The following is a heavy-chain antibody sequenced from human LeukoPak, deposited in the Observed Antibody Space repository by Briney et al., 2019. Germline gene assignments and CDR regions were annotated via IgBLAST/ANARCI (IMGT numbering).Heavy chain of an antibody. CDR1: GFTFSDYY. J-gene: IGHJ5*02. CDR2: ISSSGSTI. D-gene: IGHD6-13*01. Sequence: GGSLRLSCAASGFTFSDYYMSWIRQAPGKGLEWVSYISSSGSTIYYADSVKGRFTISRDNAKNSLYLQMNSLRAEDTAVYYCARAPGDGSSWYVGWFDPWGQGTLVTVSS. V-gene: IGHV3-11*01. CDR3: ARAPGDGSSWYVGWFDP.